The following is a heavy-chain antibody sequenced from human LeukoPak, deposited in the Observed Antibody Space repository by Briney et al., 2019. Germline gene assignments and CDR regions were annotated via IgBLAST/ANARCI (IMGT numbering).Heavy chain of an antibody. CDR1: GGSINNYY. CDR3: AGGITMVRGVKKSTVDY. CDR2: IYYSGST. D-gene: IGHD3-10*01. J-gene: IGHJ4*02. V-gene: IGHV4-59*03. Sequence: SETLSLTCTVSGGSINNYYWSWIRQPPGKGPEWIGYIYYSGSTNYNPSLKSRVTISIDTSKDQFSLKLSSVTAADTAVYYCAGGITMVRGVKKSTVDYWGQGTLVTVSS.